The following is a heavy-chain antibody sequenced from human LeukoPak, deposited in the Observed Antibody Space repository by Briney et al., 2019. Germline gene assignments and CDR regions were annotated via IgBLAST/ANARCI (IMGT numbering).Heavy chain of an antibody. D-gene: IGHD3-10*01. Sequence: GGSLRLSCAGSGFTFRNFAMSWVRQAPGKGLEWVSVTSGSGGSTYYADSVKGRFTISRDNSKNTVYLQMNSLRAEDTALYYCAKRDPYGSGSYSFDYWGQGTLVTVSS. V-gene: IGHV3-23*01. CDR3: AKRDPYGSGSYSFDY. J-gene: IGHJ4*02. CDR2: TSGSGGST. CDR1: GFTFRNFA.